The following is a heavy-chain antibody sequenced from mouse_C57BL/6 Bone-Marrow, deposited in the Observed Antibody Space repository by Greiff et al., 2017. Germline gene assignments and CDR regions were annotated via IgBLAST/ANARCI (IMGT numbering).Heavy chain of an antibody. CDR1: GFTFSDYG. J-gene: IGHJ3*01. V-gene: IGHV5-17*01. CDR3: AMLWGLAY. CDR2: ISSGSSTI. Sequence: EVQVVESGGGLVKPGGSLKLSCAASGFTFSDYGMQWVRQAPEKGLEWVAYISSGSSTIYYADTVKGRFTITRDNAKNTLFLQMSSLRSEDTAMYYCAMLWGLAYWGRGTLVTVSA.